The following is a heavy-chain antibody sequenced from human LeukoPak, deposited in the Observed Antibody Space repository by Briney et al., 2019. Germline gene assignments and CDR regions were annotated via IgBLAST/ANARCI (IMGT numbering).Heavy chain of an antibody. CDR3: ARGRWLPNAFDI. CDR1: GDSINSYY. J-gene: IGHJ3*02. CDR2: IYYSGRT. Sequence: SETLSLTCTVSGDSINSYYWNWIRQPPGKGREWIGYIYYSGRTDYNPSLKSRVTISMDTSKHQFSMKLKSVTAADTAVYFCARGRWLPNAFDIWGQGTMVTVFS. V-gene: IGHV4-59*01. D-gene: IGHD5-24*01.